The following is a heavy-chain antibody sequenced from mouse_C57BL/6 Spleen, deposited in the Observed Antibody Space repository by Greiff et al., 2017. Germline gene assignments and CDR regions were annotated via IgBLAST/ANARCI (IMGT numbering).Heavy chain of an antibody. CDR1: GYTFTDYY. D-gene: IGHD3-2*02. Sequence: DVQLQESGPVLVKPGASVKMSCKASGYTFTDYYMNWVKQSHGKSLEWIGVINPYNGGTSYNQKFKGKATLTVDKSSSTAYMELNSLTSEDSAVYYCARWGTAQAYFDYWGQGTTLTVSS. CDR2: INPYNGGT. CDR3: ARWGTAQAYFDY. J-gene: IGHJ2*01. V-gene: IGHV1-19*01.